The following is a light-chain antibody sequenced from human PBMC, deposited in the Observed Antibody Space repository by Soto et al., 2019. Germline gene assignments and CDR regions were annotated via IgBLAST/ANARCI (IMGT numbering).Light chain of an antibody. CDR3: QHYVNWTLT. CDR1: QGIGDT. Sequence: IVMTQSPATLSVSAGEGATLSCRASQGIGDTLAWYQQKPGQTPRLLIYDTSIRATGVPARFSGSRSGAEFTLTISSLKSEDFAVYYCQHYVNWTLTFGGGTKVDIK. J-gene: IGKJ4*01. CDR2: DTS. V-gene: IGKV3-15*01.